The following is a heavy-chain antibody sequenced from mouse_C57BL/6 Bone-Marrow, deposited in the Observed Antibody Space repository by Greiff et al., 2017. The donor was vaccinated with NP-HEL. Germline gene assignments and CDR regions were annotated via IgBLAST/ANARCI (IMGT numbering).Heavy chain of an antibody. D-gene: IGHD4-1*01. V-gene: IGHV7-3*01. J-gene: IGHJ3*01. Sequence: EVKVVESGGGLVQPGGSLSLSCAASGFTFTDYYMSWVRQPPGKALEWLGFIRNKANGYTTEYSASVKGRFTISRDNSQSILYLQMNALRAEDSATYYCARSNNWVWFAYWGQGTLVTVSA. CDR2: IRNKANGYTT. CDR3: ARSNNWVWFAY. CDR1: GFTFTDYY.